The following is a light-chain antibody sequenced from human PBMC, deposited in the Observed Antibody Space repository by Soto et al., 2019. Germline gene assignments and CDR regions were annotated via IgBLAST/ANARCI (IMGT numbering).Light chain of an antibody. Sequence: IVLTQSPRTLSLSPGESATLSCRASHNVTGRFLAWYHHKPGQSPRLLLYGASSRATGIPERFSGDGSGTDVNLTISTLEPDAFAIYYCQQYADSSPTLGGWTKVEIK. V-gene: IGKV3-20*01. CDR2: GAS. CDR1: HNVTGRF. J-gene: IGKJ4*01. CDR3: QQYADSSPT.